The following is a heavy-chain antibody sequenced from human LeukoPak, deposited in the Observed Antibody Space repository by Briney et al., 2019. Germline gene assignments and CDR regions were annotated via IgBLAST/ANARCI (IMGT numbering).Heavy chain of an antibody. CDR2: ISSSSSSYI. CDR1: GFTFSSYS. D-gene: IGHD4-17*01. Sequence: GGSLRLSCAASGFTFSSYSMNWVRQAPGRGLEWVSSISSSSSSYIYYADSVKGRFTISRDNAKNSLYLQMNSLRAEDTAVYYCARDDYGDYGWYFDLWGRGTLVTVSS. V-gene: IGHV3-21*01. J-gene: IGHJ2*01. CDR3: ARDDYGDYGWYFDL.